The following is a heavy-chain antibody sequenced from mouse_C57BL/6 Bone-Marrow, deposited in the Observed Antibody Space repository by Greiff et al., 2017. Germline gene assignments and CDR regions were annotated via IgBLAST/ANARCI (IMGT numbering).Heavy chain of an antibody. CDR2: IYPRDGST. V-gene: IGHV1-85*01. CDR1: GYTFTSYA. CDR3: ARSPITTVAYFDY. J-gene: IGHJ2*01. D-gene: IGHD1-1*01. Sequence: QVQLQQSGPELVKPGASVKLSCKASGYTFTSYAINWVKQRPGQGLEWIGWIYPRDGSTKYNEKFKGKATLTVDTSSSTAYMELHSLTSEDSAVYVCARSPITTVAYFDYWGQGTTLTVSS.